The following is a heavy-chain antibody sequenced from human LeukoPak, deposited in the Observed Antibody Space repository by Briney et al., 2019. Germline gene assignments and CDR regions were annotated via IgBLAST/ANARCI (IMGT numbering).Heavy chain of an antibody. CDR2: IDWDDDK. D-gene: IGHD6-6*01. CDR1: GFSLSTSGMC. V-gene: IGHV2-70*11. CDR3: ARITAACLYAFDI. Sequence: SGPTLVNPTQTLTLTCTFSGFSLSTSGMCVSWIRQPPGKALEWLARIDWDDDKYYSTSLKTRLTSSKDTSKNQVVLTITNMEPVDTATYYSARITAACLYAFDIWGQGTMVTVSS. J-gene: IGHJ3*02.